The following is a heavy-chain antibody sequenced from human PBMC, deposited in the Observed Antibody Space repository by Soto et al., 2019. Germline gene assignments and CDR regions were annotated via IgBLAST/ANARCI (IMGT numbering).Heavy chain of an antibody. CDR1: GFTFSSYA. J-gene: IGHJ4*02. CDR3: ARDSSRRGGHFDY. D-gene: IGHD2-15*01. CDR2: ISYDGSNK. Sequence: GESLKISCAASGFTFSSYAMHWVRQAPGKGLEWVAVISYDGSNKYYADSVKGRFTISRDNSKNTLYLQMNSLRAEDTAVYYCARDSSRRGGHFDYWGQGTLVTVSS. V-gene: IGHV3-30-3*01.